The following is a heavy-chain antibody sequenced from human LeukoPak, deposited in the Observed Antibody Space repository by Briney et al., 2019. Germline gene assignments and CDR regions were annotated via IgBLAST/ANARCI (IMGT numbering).Heavy chain of an antibody. CDR1: GYTFTSYA. Sequence: GASVKVSCKASGYTFTSYAMHWVRQAPGQRLEWMGWINAGSGNTKYSQKFQGRVTITRDTSASTAYMELSSLRSEDTAVYYCARDLEYSYGSDDFDYWGQGTLVTVSS. CDR2: INAGSGNT. CDR3: ARDLEYSYGSDDFDY. D-gene: IGHD5-18*01. V-gene: IGHV1-3*01. J-gene: IGHJ4*02.